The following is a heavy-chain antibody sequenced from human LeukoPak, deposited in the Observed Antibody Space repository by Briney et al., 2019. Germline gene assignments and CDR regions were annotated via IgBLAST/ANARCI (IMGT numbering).Heavy chain of an antibody. CDR1: GGSISSSSYY. J-gene: IGHJ4*02. Sequence: SETLSLTCTVSGGSISSSSYYWGWIRQPPGKGLEWIGSIYYSGSTYYNPSLKSRVTISVDTSKNQFSLKLSSVTAADTAVYYCATTTITYYYDSSGYLPRWGQGTLVTVSS. V-gene: IGHV4-39*01. D-gene: IGHD3-22*01. CDR3: ATTTITYYYDSSGYLPR. CDR2: IYYSGST.